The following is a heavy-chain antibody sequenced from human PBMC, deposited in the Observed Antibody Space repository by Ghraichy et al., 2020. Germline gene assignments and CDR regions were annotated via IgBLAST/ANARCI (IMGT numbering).Heavy chain of an antibody. J-gene: IGHJ6*02. CDR1: GFSFSSYI. CDR2: ISISSSYI. V-gene: IGHV3-21*01. CDR3: ARAVGYYHYGMDV. D-gene: IGHD4-23*01. Sequence: GGSLRLSCAASGFSFSSYIMNWVRQAPGKGLEWVSYISISSSYIYYADSVRGRFTISRDNAKNSLYLQMNSLRAEDTAVYHCARAVGYYHYGMDVWGQGTTVTVAS.